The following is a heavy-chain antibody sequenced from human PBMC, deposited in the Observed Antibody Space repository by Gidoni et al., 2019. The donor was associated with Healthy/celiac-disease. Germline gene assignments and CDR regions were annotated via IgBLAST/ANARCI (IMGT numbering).Heavy chain of an antibody. V-gene: IGHV3-30-3*01. Sequence: QVQLVESGGGVVQPGRSLRLSCAASGFTVSSYAMHWVRQAPGKGLEWVAVISYDGSNKYYADSVKGRFTISRDNSKNTLYLQMNSLRAEDTAVYYCARDRIGNIVATIFYYYYYGM. CDR2: ISYDGSNK. CDR1: GFTVSSYA. CDR3: ARDRIGNIVATIFYYYYYGM. D-gene: IGHD5-12*01. J-gene: IGHJ6*01.